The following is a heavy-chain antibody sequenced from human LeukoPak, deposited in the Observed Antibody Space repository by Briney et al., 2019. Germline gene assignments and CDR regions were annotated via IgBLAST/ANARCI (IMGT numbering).Heavy chain of an antibody. CDR3: AKDYSEWGGAFDI. CDR2: ISYDGSNK. V-gene: IGHV3-30*18. D-gene: IGHD3-3*01. J-gene: IGHJ3*02. CDR1: GFTFSSYG. Sequence: GRSLRLSCAASGFTFSSYGMHWVRQAPGKGLEWVAVISYDGSNKYYADSVKGRFTISRDNSKNTLYLQMNSLRGEDTAVYYCAKDYSEWGGAFDIWGQGTMVTVSS.